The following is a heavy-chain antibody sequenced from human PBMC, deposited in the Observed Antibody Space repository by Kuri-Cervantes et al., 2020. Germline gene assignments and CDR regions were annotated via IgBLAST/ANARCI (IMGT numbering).Heavy chain of an antibody. CDR3: ARAIDGYIDY. V-gene: IGHV3-21*01. CDR2: ISGSSSYI. D-gene: IGHD5-24*01. Sequence: GESLKISCAASGFTFSIYKMSWVRQAPGKGLEWVSSISGSSSYIYYADSVKGRFTISRDNAKSSLYLQMDSLRAEDTAVYYCARAIDGYIDYWGQGTLVTVSS. J-gene: IGHJ4*02. CDR1: GFTFSIYK.